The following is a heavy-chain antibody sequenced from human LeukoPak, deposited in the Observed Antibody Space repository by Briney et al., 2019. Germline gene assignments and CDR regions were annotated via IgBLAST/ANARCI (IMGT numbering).Heavy chain of an antibody. Sequence: GGSLRLSCAAPGFTFSSYWMHWVRQAPGKGLVWVSRINSDGSSTSYADSVKGRFTISRDNAKNTLYLQMNSLRAEDTAVYYCARVKAAHYDFWSGYYDAFDIWGQGTMVTVSS. CDR2: INSDGSST. D-gene: IGHD3-3*01. CDR1: GFTFSSYW. V-gene: IGHV3-74*01. CDR3: ARVKAAHYDFWSGYYDAFDI. J-gene: IGHJ3*02.